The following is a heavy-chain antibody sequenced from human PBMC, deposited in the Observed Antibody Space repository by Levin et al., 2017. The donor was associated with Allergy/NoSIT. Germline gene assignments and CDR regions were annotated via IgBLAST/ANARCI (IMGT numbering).Heavy chain of an antibody. V-gene: IGHV3-23*01. CDR2: ISGSGGST. D-gene: IGHD3-10*01. J-gene: IGHJ4*02. Sequence: GESLKISCAASGFTFSSYAMSWVRQAPGKGLEWVSAISGSGGSTYYADSVKGRFTISRDNSKNTLYLQMNSLRAEDTAVYYCAKVGGSGSWDYFDYWGQGTLVTVSS. CDR3: AKVGGSGSWDYFDY. CDR1: GFTFSSYA.